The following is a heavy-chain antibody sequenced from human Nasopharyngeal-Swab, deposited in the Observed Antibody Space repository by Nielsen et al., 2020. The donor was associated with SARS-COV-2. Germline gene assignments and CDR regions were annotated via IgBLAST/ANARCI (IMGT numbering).Heavy chain of an antibody. J-gene: IGHJ4*02. CDR1: GFSFNTYA. CDR3: AKDRSGSYDY. V-gene: IGHV3-23*01. CDR2: IASSGANT. Sequence: GESLTISCAASGFSFNTYAMSWVRQAPGKGLEWVSAIASSGANTYYADSVKGRFTISRDNSKNTLYLQMNSLRADDTSVYYCAKDRSGSYDYWGQGTLVTVSS. D-gene: IGHD1-26*01.